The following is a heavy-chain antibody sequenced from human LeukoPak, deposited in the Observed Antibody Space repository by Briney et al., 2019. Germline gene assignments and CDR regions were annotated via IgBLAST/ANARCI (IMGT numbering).Heavy chain of an antibody. Sequence: ASVKVSCKASGYTFTSYDIKGGRQATGQGLERMGWMNPNSGNTGYAQKFQGRVTMTRNTSISTAYMELSSLRSEDTAVYYCARRGLRYSVWFDPWGQGTLVTVSS. CDR3: ARRGLRYSVWFDP. J-gene: IGHJ5*02. D-gene: IGHD3-9*01. CDR1: GYTFTSYD. V-gene: IGHV1-8*01. CDR2: MNPNSGNT.